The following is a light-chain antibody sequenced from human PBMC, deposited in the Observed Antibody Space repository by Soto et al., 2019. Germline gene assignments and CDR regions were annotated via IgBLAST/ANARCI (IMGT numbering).Light chain of an antibody. Sequence: QSVLTQPRSVSGSLGQSVTISCTGTSSDVGRYKYVSWYQQHPGKAPKLMIYDVSERPSGVPDRFSGSKSGNTASLTISGLQAEDEADYYCCSYAGTYTYVFGSGTKLTVL. J-gene: IGLJ1*01. CDR2: DVS. CDR1: SSDVGRYKY. CDR3: CSYAGTYTYV. V-gene: IGLV2-11*01.